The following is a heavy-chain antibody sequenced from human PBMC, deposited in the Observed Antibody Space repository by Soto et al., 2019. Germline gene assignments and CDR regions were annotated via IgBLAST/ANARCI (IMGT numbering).Heavy chain of an antibody. J-gene: IGHJ4*02. CDR2: ISESGGST. CDR1: GFSVSDYA. CDR3: AKRSPYSSGWYSPIFDY. Sequence: GGSLRLSCAASGFSVSDYAMSGVRQAPGKGLEWVSVISESGGSTHYADSVRGRFTVSRDNSKNSLSLRMNSLRDEDTAVYFCAKRSPYSSGWYSPIFDYWGQGA. D-gene: IGHD6-13*01. V-gene: IGHV3-23*01.